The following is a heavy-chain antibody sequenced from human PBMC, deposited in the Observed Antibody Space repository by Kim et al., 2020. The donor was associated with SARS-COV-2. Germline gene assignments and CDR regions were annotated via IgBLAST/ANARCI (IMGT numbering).Heavy chain of an antibody. J-gene: IGHJ4*02. Sequence: GGSLRLSCAASGFTVSNNHMTWVRQAPGKGLEWVSNIYSGGGTYYADSVKGRFTMSRDNSKNMVYLQMNSLRGADAAVYYCARDPPGTATGTRWGQGTLVTVSA. CDR1: GFTVSNNH. CDR3: ARDPPGTATGTR. CDR2: IYSGGGT. V-gene: IGHV3-53*01. D-gene: IGHD1-1*01.